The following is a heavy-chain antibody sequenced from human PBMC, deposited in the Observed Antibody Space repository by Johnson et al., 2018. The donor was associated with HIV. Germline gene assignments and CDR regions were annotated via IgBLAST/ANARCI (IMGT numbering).Heavy chain of an antibody. CDR1: GFTFSNAW. CDR3: TTNGGRRVAAPPRVAFDI. V-gene: IGHV3-15*01. J-gene: IGHJ3*02. D-gene: IGHD2-15*01. CDR2: IKSKTEGGTT. Sequence: EVQLVESGGGVVQPGRSLRLSCAASGFTFSNAWMSWVRQAPGKGLEWVGRIKSKTEGGTTDYAAPVKGRFTISRDDSKNTLYLQMNSLKTEDTAVYYCTTNGGRRVAAPPRVAFDIWGQGTMVTVSS.